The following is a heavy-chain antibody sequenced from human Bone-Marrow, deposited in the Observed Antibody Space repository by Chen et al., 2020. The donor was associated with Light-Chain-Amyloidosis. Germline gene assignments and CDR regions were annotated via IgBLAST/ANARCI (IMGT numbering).Heavy chain of an antibody. CDR2: IYPDDSDA. CDR3: ARRRDGYNFDY. J-gene: IGHJ4*02. Sequence: EVQLEQSGPEVKKPGESRKISCKGSGYTVPNYWIGWVRQMPGKGLEWMGFIYPDDSDARYSPSFEGQVTISADKSITTAYLQWRSLKASDTAMYYCARRRDGYNFDYWGQGTLVTVSS. V-gene: IGHV5-51*01. CDR1: GYTVPNYW. D-gene: IGHD5-12*01.